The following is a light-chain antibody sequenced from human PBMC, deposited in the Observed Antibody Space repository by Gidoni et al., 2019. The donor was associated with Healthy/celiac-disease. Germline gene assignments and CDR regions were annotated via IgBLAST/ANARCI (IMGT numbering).Light chain of an antibody. CDR3: QQYYSYPRT. CDR1: QGISSY. Sequence: AIRMTQSPSSFSASTGDRVTITRRASQGISSYLAWYQQKPGKAPKLLIYAASTLQSGVPSRFSGSGSGTDFPLTISCLQSEDFATYSCQQYYSYPRTFGQGTKVEIK. CDR2: AAS. J-gene: IGKJ1*01. V-gene: IGKV1-8*01.